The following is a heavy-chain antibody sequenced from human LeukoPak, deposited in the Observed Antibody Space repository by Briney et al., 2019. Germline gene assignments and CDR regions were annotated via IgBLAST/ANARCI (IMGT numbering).Heavy chain of an antibody. CDR2: INPNSGGT. V-gene: IGHV1-2*02. Sequence: ASVKVSCKASGYTFTGYYMHWVRQAPGQGLEWMGWINPNSGGTNYAQKFQGRVTMTRDTSISTAYMELSRLRSDDTAVYYCARGVSFWDSSSWRGFYNWFDPWGQGTLVTVSS. CDR3: ARGVSFWDSSSWRGFYNWFDP. J-gene: IGHJ5*02. CDR1: GYTFTGYY. D-gene: IGHD6-13*01.